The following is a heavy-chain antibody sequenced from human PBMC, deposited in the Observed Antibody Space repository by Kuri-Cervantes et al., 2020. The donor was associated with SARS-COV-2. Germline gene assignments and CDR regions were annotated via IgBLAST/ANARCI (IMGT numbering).Heavy chain of an antibody. V-gene: IGHV3-21*01. Sequence: GESLKISCAASGFTFSSYSTNWVRQAPGKGLEWVSSISSSSSYIYYADSVKGRFTISRDNAKNSLYLQMNSLRAEDTAVYYCAREHCSSTSCYGLDYWGQGTLVTVSS. D-gene: IGHD2-2*01. CDR2: ISSSSSYI. CDR3: AREHCSSTSCYGLDY. J-gene: IGHJ4*02. CDR1: GFTFSSYS.